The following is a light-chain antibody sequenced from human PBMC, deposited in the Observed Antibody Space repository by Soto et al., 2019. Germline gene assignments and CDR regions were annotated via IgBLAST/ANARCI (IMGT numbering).Light chain of an antibody. J-gene: IGLJ3*02. CDR2: GNS. Sequence: QSVLTQPPSVSGAPGQRVTISCTGSSSNIGAGYDVHWYQQLPGTAPKLLIYGNSNRPSGVPDRFSGSKSGTSASLAITGLQAEDAADYYCQSYDSSLSGSVFGGGTTLTVL. CDR1: SSNIGAGYD. V-gene: IGLV1-40*01. CDR3: QSYDSSLSGSV.